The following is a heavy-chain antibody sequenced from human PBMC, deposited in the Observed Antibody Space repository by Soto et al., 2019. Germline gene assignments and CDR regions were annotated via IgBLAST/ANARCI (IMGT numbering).Heavy chain of an antibody. CDR3: AILENSSGWYPFDY. J-gene: IGHJ4*02. CDR1: GGIFSSYA. V-gene: IGHV1-69*13. CDR2: IIPIFGTA. Sequence: SVKVSCKASGGIFSSYAISWVRQAPGQGLEWMGGIIPIFGTANYAQKFQGRVTITADESTSTAYMELSSLRSEDTAVYYCAILENSSGWYPFDYWGQGTLVTVSS. D-gene: IGHD6-19*01.